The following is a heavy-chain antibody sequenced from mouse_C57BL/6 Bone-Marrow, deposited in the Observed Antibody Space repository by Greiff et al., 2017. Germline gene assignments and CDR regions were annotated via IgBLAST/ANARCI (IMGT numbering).Heavy chain of an antibody. Sequence: QVQLQQPGAELVKPGASVKMSCKASGYTFTSYWITWVNQRPGQGLEWIGDIYPTSGRTNYNETFKSKAILTVDTSSNTAYMQLLILPSEYSAVFYCARSGPLGRSFDYWGQGTTLTVSS. CDR3: ARSGPLGRSFDY. J-gene: IGHJ2*01. V-gene: IGHV1-55*01. CDR1: GYTFTSYW. CDR2: IYPTSGRT. D-gene: IGHD4-1*01.